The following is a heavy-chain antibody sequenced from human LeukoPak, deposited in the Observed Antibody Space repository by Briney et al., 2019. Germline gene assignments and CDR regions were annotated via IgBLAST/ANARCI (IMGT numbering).Heavy chain of an antibody. CDR2: IYYSGST. V-gene: IGHV4-59*01. Sequence: SETLSLTCTVSGGSISSYYWSWIRQPPGKGLEWIGYIYYSGSTNYNPSLKSRVTISVDTSKNQFSLKLSSVTAADTAVYYCARDQNDSSGYYYHDYWGQGTLVTVPS. D-gene: IGHD3-22*01. CDR3: ARDQNDSSGYYYHDY. J-gene: IGHJ4*02. CDR1: GGSISSYY.